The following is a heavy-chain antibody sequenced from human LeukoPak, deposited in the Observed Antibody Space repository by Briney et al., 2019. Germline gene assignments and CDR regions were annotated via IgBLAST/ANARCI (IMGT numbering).Heavy chain of an antibody. CDR2: IYYSGST. Sequence: PSETLSLTCTVSGGSISSYYWSWIRQPPGKGLEWIGYIYYSGSTNYNPSLKSRVTISVDTSKNQFSLKLSSVTAADTAVYYCARGLVVVVPAATYYFDYWGQGTLVTVSS. D-gene: IGHD2-2*01. CDR3: ARGLVVVVPAATYYFDY. V-gene: IGHV4-59*12. J-gene: IGHJ4*02. CDR1: GGSISSYY.